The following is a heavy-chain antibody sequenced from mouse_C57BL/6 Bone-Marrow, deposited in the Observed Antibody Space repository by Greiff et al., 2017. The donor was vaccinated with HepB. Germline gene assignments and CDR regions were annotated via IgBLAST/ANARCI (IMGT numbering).Heavy chain of an antibody. D-gene: IGHD2-12*01. V-gene: IGHV14-2*01. J-gene: IGHJ4*01. CDR2: IDPEDGET. Sequence: EVKLQESGAELVKPGASVKLSCTASGFNIKDYYMHWVKQRTEQGLEWIGRIDPEDGETKYAPNFQGKATITADTSSNTAYLQLSSLTSEDTAVYYCARGSNDPLGAMDDWGQGTSVTVAS. CDR1: GFNIKDYY. CDR3: ARGSNDPLGAMDD.